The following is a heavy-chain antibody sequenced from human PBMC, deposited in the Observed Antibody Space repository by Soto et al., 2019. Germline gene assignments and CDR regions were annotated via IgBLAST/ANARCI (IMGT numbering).Heavy chain of an antibody. V-gene: IGHV1-8*02. D-gene: IGHD3-3*01. Sequence: ASAKVSCKACGVTFSSYTISWVRQATGQGLEWMGWVSPNSGSTGYVQKFQGRVTMTRNTSISTVYMELSSLRSEDTAIYYCARTVFGVATYYFDNWGQGTLVTVSS. CDR3: ARTVFGVATYYFDN. CDR1: GVTFSSYT. CDR2: VSPNSGST. J-gene: IGHJ4*02.